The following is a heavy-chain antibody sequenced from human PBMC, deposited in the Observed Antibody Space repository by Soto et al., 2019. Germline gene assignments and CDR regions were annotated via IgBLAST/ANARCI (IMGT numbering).Heavy chain of an antibody. CDR3: ASEPLCGGVCYDHWLDP. Sequence: QVQLVQSGAEVKKPGASVRVSCRTSGYTFTSYAIHWVRQAPGQGLEWMAWSNIGNGNTKYTQKLQGRVTVSRDTSTSTADMELCSLRSEDTAVYYCASEPLCGGVCYDHWLDPWGQGTLVTVSS. J-gene: IGHJ5*02. CDR2: SNIGNGNT. CDR1: GYTFTSYA. D-gene: IGHD2-21*02. V-gene: IGHV1-3*04.